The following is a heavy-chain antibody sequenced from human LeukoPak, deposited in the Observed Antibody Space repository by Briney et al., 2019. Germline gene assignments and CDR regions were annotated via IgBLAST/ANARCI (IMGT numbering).Heavy chain of an antibody. CDR2: ISRSGGNT. V-gene: IGHV3-23*01. CDR3: AKEGAITGAGTCYFQY. J-gene: IGHJ1*01. Sequence: GGSLRLSCAASGTSISVYAMSWVRQAPGKGMEWVSSISRSGGNTYYADSVKGRFTLSRDNSKNTLYMQMNSLRAEDTAVYYCAKEGAITGAGTCYFQYWGQGTLVTVSS. D-gene: IGHD6-13*01. CDR1: GTSISVYA.